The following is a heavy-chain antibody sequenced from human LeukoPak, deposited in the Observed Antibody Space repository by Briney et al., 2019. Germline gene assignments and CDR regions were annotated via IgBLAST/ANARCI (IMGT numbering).Heavy chain of an antibody. Sequence: GGSLRLSCAASGFTFSSYSMNWVRQAPGKGLEWVSYISSSSSTIYYADSVKGRFTISRDNAKNSLYLQMNSLGAEDTAVYYCANEEAAAGTTGDYWGQGTLVTVSS. J-gene: IGHJ4*02. D-gene: IGHD6-13*01. CDR3: ANEEAAAGTTGDY. CDR1: GFTFSSYS. V-gene: IGHV3-48*01. CDR2: ISSSSSTI.